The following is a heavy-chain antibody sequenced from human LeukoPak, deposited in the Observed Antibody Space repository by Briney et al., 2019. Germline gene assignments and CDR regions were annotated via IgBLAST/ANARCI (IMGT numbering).Heavy chain of an antibody. V-gene: IGHV3-48*03. D-gene: IGHD1-7*01. J-gene: IGHJ4*02. CDR2: ISSSGSTI. CDR1: GFTFSSYE. Sequence: GGSLRLSCAASGFTFSSYEMNWVRQAPGKGLEWVSYISSSGSTIYYADSVKGRFTISRDNAKNSLYLQMNSLRAEDTAVHYCAREGASIAGTTIPFDYWGQGTLVTVSS. CDR3: AREGASIAGTTIPFDY.